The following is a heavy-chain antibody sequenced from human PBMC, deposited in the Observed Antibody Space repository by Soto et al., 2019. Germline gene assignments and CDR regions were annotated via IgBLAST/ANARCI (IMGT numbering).Heavy chain of an antibody. CDR3: ARSYYDSTGFAVDP. CDR2: MYFGGSF. D-gene: IGHD3-22*01. V-gene: IGHV4-59*02. J-gene: IGHJ5*02. Sequence: QMQLQASGPGLVKPSETLSLTCNVSGASVSHGYWSWIRQPPGKGLEWIGFMYFGGSFNYNPSLTSRATRPVETSKNPFSTKWRCVTASDTAVYYCARSYYDSTGFAVDPWGQGTLVTVSS. CDR1: GASVSHGY.